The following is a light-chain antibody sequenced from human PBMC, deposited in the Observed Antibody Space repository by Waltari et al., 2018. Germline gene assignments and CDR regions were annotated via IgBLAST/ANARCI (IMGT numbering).Light chain of an antibody. CDR2: GVS. CDR3: SSFTDSRIYV. CDR1: SSDIGAYSY. J-gene: IGLJ1*01. Sequence: QAALTQPASVSGSPGQSITISCTGTSSDIGAYSYVSWFQQHPGKAPKLMICGVSILPPGVSNRCSGSKSGNTASLTISGLQAEDEADYYCSSFTDSRIYVFGSGTKVTVL. V-gene: IGLV2-14*03.